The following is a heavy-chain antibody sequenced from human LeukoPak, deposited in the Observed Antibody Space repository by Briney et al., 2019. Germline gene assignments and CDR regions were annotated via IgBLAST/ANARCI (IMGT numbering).Heavy chain of an antibody. CDR1: GFTVSSNY. J-gene: IGHJ6*03. V-gene: IGHV3-30*18. CDR2: IPYDGGDK. CDR3: AKIASRFFYYMDV. D-gene: IGHD6-6*01. Sequence: GGSLRLSCAASGFTVSSNYMSWVRQAPGKGLEWVAVIPYDGGDKYYADPVKGRFTISRDNSKNTVYLQMNSLRAEDTAVYYCAKIASRFFYYMDVWGKGTTVTVSS.